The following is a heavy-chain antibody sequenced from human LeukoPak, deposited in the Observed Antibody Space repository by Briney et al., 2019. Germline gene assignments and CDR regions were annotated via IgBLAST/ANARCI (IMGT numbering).Heavy chain of an antibody. CDR2: IYPGDSDT. D-gene: IGHD3-22*01. CDR1: GYPFTTYW. Sequence: GESLKISLQGSGYPFTTYWFAWVRPMPGRGLEWMGIIYPGDSDTRYSPSFQGQVPNSADKSISTAYLRWSSLEASDTAIYYCARRPRDSSGYYFDLWGQGTLITVSS. V-gene: IGHV5-51*01. J-gene: IGHJ4*02. CDR3: ARRPRDSSGYYFDL.